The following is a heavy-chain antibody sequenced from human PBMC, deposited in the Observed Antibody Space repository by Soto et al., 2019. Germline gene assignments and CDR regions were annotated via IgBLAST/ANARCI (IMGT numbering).Heavy chain of an antibody. CDR3: ARGIVDSSGWYRGVAAFDI. CDR2: IIPIFGTA. D-gene: IGHD6-19*01. V-gene: IGHV1-69*06. J-gene: IGHJ3*02. CDR1: GGTFSSYA. Sequence: QVQLVQSGAEVKKPGSSVKVSCKASGGTFSSYAISWVRQAPGQGLEWMGGIIPIFGTANYAQKFQGRVTITADKSTSTAYMELSSLRSEDTAVYYCARGIVDSSGWYRGVAAFDIWGQGTMVTVSS.